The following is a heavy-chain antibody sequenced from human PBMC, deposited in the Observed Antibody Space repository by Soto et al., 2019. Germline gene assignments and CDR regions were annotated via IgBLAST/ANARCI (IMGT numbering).Heavy chain of an antibody. J-gene: IGHJ4*02. V-gene: IGHV4-39*01. Sequence: SSETLSLSSSVSRGFIGSSSYYLGWIRQPPGKGLEWIGSIYYSGSTYYNPSLKTRVTISADTSKNRFSLKLNSVTASDTAVYYCASLDHYDISGIMGPDYWGQGTLVTVSS. D-gene: IGHD3-22*01. CDR3: ASLDHYDISGIMGPDY. CDR2: IYYSGST. CDR1: RGFIGSSSYY.